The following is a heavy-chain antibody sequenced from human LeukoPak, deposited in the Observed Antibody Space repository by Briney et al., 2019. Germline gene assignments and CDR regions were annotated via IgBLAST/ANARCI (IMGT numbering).Heavy chain of an antibody. CDR1: GFTFDDYA. CDR3: ARGRSGGYSYNWFDP. Sequence: QPGRSLRLSCAASGFTFDDYAMHWVRQAPGKGLEWVSGISWNSGSIGYADSVKGRFTISRDNAKNSLYLQMNSLRAEDTALYYCARGRSGGYSYNWFDPWGQGTLVTVSS. D-gene: IGHD1-26*01. J-gene: IGHJ5*02. V-gene: IGHV3-9*01. CDR2: ISWNSGSI.